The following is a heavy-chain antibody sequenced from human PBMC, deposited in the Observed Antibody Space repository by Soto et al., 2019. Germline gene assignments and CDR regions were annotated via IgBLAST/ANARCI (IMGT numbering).Heavy chain of an antibody. CDR1: GFSFSSCA. V-gene: IGHV3-23*01. Sequence: EVQLLESGGDLVQPGGSLRLSCAASGFSFSSCAMSWVRQTPGEGLEWVSGVSAGASSTYYADSVRGRFTISRDDSKNTLYLQMNDLRVEDTAVYYCAKALTVTKKLFDYWGQGTLVTVSS. D-gene: IGHD4-17*01. CDR2: VSAGASST. CDR3: AKALTVTKKLFDY. J-gene: IGHJ4*02.